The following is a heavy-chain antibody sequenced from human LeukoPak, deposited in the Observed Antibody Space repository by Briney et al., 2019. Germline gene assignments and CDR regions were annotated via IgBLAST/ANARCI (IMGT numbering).Heavy chain of an antibody. CDR1: GGSISSHY. V-gene: IGHV4-59*11. CDR2: IYYSGST. D-gene: IGHD3/OR15-3a*01. J-gene: IGHJ6*03. CDR3: ARRTGYLNYYYYYYMDV. Sequence: SETLSATCTVSGGSISSHYWSWIRQPPGKGLQWIGYIYYSGSTNYNPSLKSRVTISVDTSRNQFSLKLSSVTAADSAVYYCARRTGYLNYYYYYYMDVWGNGTTVTVSS.